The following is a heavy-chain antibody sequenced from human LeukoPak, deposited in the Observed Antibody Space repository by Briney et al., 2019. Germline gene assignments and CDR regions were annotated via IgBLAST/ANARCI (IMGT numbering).Heavy chain of an antibody. Sequence: ASVKVSCKASGYTFTSYDINWVRQATGQGLEWMGRINPNSGGTNYAQKFRGRVTMTRDTSISTAYMELSRLRSDGTAVYYCATVTTSGAFDIWGQGTMVTVSS. CDR1: GYTFTSYD. V-gene: IGHV1-2*06. CDR2: INPNSGGT. J-gene: IGHJ3*02. D-gene: IGHD4-11*01. CDR3: ATVTTSGAFDI.